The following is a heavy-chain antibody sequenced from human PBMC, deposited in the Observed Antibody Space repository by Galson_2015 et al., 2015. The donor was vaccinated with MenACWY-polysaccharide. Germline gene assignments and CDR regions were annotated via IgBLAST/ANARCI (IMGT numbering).Heavy chain of an antibody. Sequence: SLRLSCAASGFTFSDYYMSWLRQAPGKGLEWVSYISSSGSTIYYADSVKGRFTISRDNAKNSLYLQMNSLRAEDTAVYYCARDKGGRDPYYYYGMDVWGQGTTVTVSS. CDR2: ISSSGSTI. D-gene: IGHD2-15*01. CDR1: GFTFSDYY. J-gene: IGHJ6*02. V-gene: IGHV3-11*01. CDR3: ARDKGGRDPYYYYGMDV.